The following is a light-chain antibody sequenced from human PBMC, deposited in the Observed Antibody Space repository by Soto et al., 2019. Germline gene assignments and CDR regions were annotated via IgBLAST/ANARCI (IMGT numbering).Light chain of an antibody. J-gene: IGKJ4*01. CDR1: QSVDIY. CDR2: DAS. CDR3: QQRNFWPPLT. V-gene: IGKV3-11*01. Sequence: EIVLTQSPATLSLSPGERATLSCRASQSVDIYLAWYQQKPGQAPRLLIYDASNRATGIPARFSGSGSGTDFPLPISTLELEDFAVFYGQQRNFWPPLTFGGGTKVNI.